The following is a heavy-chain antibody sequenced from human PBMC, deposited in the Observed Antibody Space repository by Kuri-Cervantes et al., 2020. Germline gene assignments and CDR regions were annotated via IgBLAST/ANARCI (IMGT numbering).Heavy chain of an antibody. Sequence: GESLKISCAASGFTFSSYAMHWVRQAPGKGLEWVSSISSSSSYIYYADSVKGRFTISRDNAKNSLYLQMNSLRDEDTAVYYCARENSGSYPIDYWGQGTLVTVSS. CDR1: GFTFSSYA. V-gene: IGHV3-21*01. CDR3: ARENSGSYPIDY. J-gene: IGHJ4*02. D-gene: IGHD1-26*01. CDR2: ISSSSSYI.